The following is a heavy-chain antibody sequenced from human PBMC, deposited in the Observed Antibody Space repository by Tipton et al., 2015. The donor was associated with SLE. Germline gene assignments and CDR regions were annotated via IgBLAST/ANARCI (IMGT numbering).Heavy chain of an antibody. CDR3: AKDRNIAAAGGAFDI. J-gene: IGHJ3*02. CDR1: GFTFSDYY. CDR2: IKKDGSDQ. V-gene: IGHV3-7*03. Sequence: GSLRLSCTASGFTFSDYYMTWVRQAPGKGLEWVATIKKDGSDQFYVDSVKGRFTISRDDARNSLHLQMNSLRAEDTAVYYCAKDRNIAAAGGAFDIWGQGTMVTVSS. D-gene: IGHD6-13*01.